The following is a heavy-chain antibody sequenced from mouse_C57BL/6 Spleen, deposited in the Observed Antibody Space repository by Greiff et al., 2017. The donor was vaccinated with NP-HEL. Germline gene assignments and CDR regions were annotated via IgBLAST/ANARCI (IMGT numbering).Heavy chain of an antibody. V-gene: IGHV1-15*01. CDR3: TRRLSNYVPVYDY. CDR2: IDPETGGT. Sequence: VQLQQSGAELVRPGASVTLSCKASGYTFTDYEMHWVKQTPVHGLEWIGAIDPETGGTAYNQKFKGKAILTADKSSSAAYMELRSLTSEDSAVYYCTRRLSNYVPVYDYWGKGTTLTVSS. CDR1: GYTFTDYE. D-gene: IGHD2-5*01. J-gene: IGHJ2*01.